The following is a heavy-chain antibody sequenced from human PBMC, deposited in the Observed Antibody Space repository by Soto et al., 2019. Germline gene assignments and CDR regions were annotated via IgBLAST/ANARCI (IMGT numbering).Heavy chain of an antibody. Sequence: ASVKVSCKASGYTFTSYAMHWVRQAPGQRLEWMGWINAGNGNTKYSQKSQGRVTITRDTSASTAYMELSSLRSEDTAVYYCARADMVRGYYFDYWGQGTLVTVS. CDR2: INAGNGNT. D-gene: IGHD3-10*01. J-gene: IGHJ4*02. CDR1: GYTFTSYA. V-gene: IGHV1-3*01. CDR3: ARADMVRGYYFDY.